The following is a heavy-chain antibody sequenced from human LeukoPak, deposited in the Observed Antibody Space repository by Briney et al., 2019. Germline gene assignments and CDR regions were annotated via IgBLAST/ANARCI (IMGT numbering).Heavy chain of an antibody. CDR3: ARDGLYSNGYSYFDY. Sequence: SETLSLTCSVSGFSVTTYHWSWIRRPAGKGLEWIGRVHASGTTNYNPSLESRVTMSVDTSKNQLSLMLTSVTAADTAVYYCARDGLYSNGYSYFDYWGQGTLVTVSS. V-gene: IGHV4-4*07. J-gene: IGHJ4*02. CDR1: GFSVTTYH. CDR2: VHASGTT. D-gene: IGHD3-22*01.